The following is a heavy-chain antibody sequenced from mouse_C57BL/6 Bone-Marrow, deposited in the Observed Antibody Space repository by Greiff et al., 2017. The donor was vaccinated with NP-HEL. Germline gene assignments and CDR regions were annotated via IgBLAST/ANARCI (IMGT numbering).Heavy chain of an antibody. CDR1: GFNIKDDY. J-gene: IGHJ2*01. CDR2: IDPENGDT. Sequence: VQLQQSGAELVRPGASVKLSCTASGFNIKDDYMPWVKQRPEQGLEWIGWIDPENGDTEYASKFQGKATITADTSSNTAYLQLSSLTSEDTAVYYCTTSYYCDYWGQGTTLTVSS. V-gene: IGHV14-4*01. CDR3: TTSYYCDY.